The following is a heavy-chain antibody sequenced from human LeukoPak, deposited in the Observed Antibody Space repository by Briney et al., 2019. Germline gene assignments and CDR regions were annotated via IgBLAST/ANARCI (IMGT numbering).Heavy chain of an antibody. J-gene: IGHJ4*02. CDR3: ARDRGMYYDFWSGYYDY. V-gene: IGHV3-30*19. CDR2: ISYDGSNK. D-gene: IGHD3-3*01. CDR1: GFTFSSYG. Sequence: GGSLRLSCAASGFTFSSYGMHWVRQAPGKGLEWVAVISYDGSNKYYADSVKGRFTISRDNSKNTLYLQMNSLRAEDTAVYYCARDRGMYYDFWSGYYDYWGQGTLVTVSS.